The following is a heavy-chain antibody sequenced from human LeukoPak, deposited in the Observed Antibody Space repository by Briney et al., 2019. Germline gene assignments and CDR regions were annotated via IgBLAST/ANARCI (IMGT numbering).Heavy chain of an antibody. D-gene: IGHD3-22*01. J-gene: IGHJ4*02. CDR2: ISGSGGST. CDR3: AKQSPTMIVVVITSYYFDY. Sequence: GTSLRLSCAASGFTFTGYAMSWVRQAPGKGLEWVSAISGSGGSTYYADSVKGRFTISRDNSKNTLYLQMNSLRAEDTAIYYCAKQSPTMIVVVITSYYFDYWGQGTLVSVAS. V-gene: IGHV3-23*01. CDR1: GFTFTGYA.